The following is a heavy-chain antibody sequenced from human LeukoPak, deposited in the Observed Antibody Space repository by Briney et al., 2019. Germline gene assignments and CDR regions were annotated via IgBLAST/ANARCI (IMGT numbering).Heavy chain of an antibody. V-gene: IGHV3-23*01. CDR1: GFTFSSYA. CDR3: AKDLTARPRAFDY. J-gene: IGHJ4*02. CDR2: ISGSGGST. Sequence: GGSLRLSCAASGFTFSSYAMSWVRQAPGKGLEWVSAISGSGGSTYYADSVKGRFTISRDNSKNTLYPQMNSLRAEDTAVYYCAKDLTARPRAFDYWGRGTLVTVSS. D-gene: IGHD6-6*01.